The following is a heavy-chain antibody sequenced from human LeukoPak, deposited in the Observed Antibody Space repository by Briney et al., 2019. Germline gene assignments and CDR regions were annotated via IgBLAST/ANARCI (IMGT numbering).Heavy chain of an antibody. V-gene: IGHV4-39*01. CDR2: IYYSGST. D-gene: IGHD5-18*01. CDR1: GGSISSSSYY. Sequence: PSETLSLTCTVSGGSISSSSYYWGWIRQPPGKGLEWIGSIYYSGSTYYNPSLESRVTISVDTSKNQFSLKLSSVTAADTAVYYCARLWIQLSFPTYWGQGTLVTVSS. CDR3: ARLWIQLSFPTY. J-gene: IGHJ4*02.